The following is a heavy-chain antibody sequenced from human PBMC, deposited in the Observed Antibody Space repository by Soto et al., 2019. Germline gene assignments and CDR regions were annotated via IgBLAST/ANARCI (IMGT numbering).Heavy chain of an antibody. Sequence: SVKVSCKASGGTFNSYAISWMRQAPGQGPEWLGGIVPLFGTTDYAQRFLDRVSLTADKSTSTAYLDLSRLRSEDTAVYYCARTDNYDILTGYSTWGQGTLVTVSS. D-gene: IGHD3-9*01. CDR3: ARTDNYDILTGYST. J-gene: IGHJ5*02. CDR2: IVPLFGTT. V-gene: IGHV1-69*06. CDR1: GGTFNSYA.